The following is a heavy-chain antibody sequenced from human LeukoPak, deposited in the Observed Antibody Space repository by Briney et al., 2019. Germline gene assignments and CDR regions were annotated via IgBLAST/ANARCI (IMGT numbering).Heavy chain of an antibody. CDR1: GGSFSGYH. V-gene: IGHV4-34*01. J-gene: IGHJ4*02. CDR2: IDPYGGS. Sequence: SETLSLTCAVYGGSFSGYHWSWIRQNTGKGLEWIGEIDPYGGSNYNPSLKSRVTISVDTSKNQFSLKLNSVTAADTAVYYCARRSYNSPFRYWGQGTPVTVSS. D-gene: IGHD5-24*01. CDR3: ARRSYNSPFRY.